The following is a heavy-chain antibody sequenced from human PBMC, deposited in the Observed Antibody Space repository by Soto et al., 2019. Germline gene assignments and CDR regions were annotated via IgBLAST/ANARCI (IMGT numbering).Heavy chain of an antibody. CDR1: NGSLSNSY. V-gene: IGHV4-4*07. Sequence: QVQLQESGPGLVKPSETLSLSCTVSNGSLSNSYWNWIRQPAGKGLEWIGRIYTSGSTNYNPSLSSRVTISVDTPKNQFSLKLTSVTAADTAVYYCARSSHKESWFNPWGQGTLVTVSS. D-gene: IGHD6-13*01. J-gene: IGHJ5*02. CDR2: IYTSGST. CDR3: ARSSHKESWFNP.